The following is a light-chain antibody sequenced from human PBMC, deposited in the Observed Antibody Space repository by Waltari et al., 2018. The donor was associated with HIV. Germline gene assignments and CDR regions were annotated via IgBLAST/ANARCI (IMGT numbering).Light chain of an antibody. Sequence: QSALTQPASVSGSPGQSINISCTGTSIHGGGYKYVPWFQQYPGKAPKLIIYDVTNRPSGVSNRFSGSKSGNTASLTISGLQAEDEADYYCCSYTSSITGRVFGTGTKVTVL. CDR3: CSYTSSITGRV. V-gene: IGLV2-14*03. CDR2: DVT. CDR1: SIHGGGYKY. J-gene: IGLJ1*01.